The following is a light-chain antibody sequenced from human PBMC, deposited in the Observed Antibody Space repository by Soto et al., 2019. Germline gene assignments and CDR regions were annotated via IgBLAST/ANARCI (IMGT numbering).Light chain of an antibody. CDR3: QQSYSKFWP. J-gene: IGKJ1*01. CDR1: QSISSY. Sequence: DIQMTQSPSSLSASVGDRVTITCRASQSISSYLNWYQQKPGKAPKVLIYAASTLQSGVPSRFSGSGSGTDFTLTISSLQPEDFATYYCQQSYSKFWPFGQGTKVDIK. V-gene: IGKV1-39*01. CDR2: AAS.